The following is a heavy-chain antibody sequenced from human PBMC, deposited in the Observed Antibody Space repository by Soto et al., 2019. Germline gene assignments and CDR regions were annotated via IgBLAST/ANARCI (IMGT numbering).Heavy chain of an antibody. V-gene: IGHV3-23*01. J-gene: IGHJ4*02. D-gene: IGHD6-19*01. CDR2: ISGSGGST. Sequence: EVQLLESGGGLVQPGGSLRLSCAASGFTFSNYAMNWVRQAPGKGLEWVSVISGSGGSTYYADSVKGRFTISRDNSKNTLYLQMNSLRAEDTAVYYCARRSSGWYFDYWGQGTLVTVPS. CDR1: GFTFSNYA. CDR3: ARRSSGWYFDY.